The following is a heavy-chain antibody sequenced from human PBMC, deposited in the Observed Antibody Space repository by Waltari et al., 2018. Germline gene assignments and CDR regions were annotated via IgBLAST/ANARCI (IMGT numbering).Heavy chain of an antibody. J-gene: IGHJ6*02. CDR3: ARVSRRTYRSPVPGRHYYYGTDV. CDR1: GFTFSSFW. D-gene: IGHD1-1*01. Sequence: VQLVESGGGFVQPGDSLRLSCAASGFTFSSFWMNWVRQAPGKGPLWVSRISTDASDTTYADSVKGRFTISRDNARNTLYLQMNRLRAEDTAVYFCARVSRRTYRSPVPGRHYYYGTDVWGQGTTVTVSS. V-gene: IGHV3-74*03. CDR2: ISTDASDT.